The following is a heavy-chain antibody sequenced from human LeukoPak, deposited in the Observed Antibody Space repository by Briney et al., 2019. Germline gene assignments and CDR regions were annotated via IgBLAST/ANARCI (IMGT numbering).Heavy chain of an antibody. J-gene: IGHJ4*02. Sequence: GGSLRLSCAASGFTFDDYAMHWVRQAPGKGLEWVSGISWNSDSIGYADSVKGRFTISRDNAKNSLYLQMNSLRAEDTALYYCAKGNYYDLPYYFDYWGQGTLVTVSS. D-gene: IGHD3-22*01. CDR2: ISWNSDSI. V-gene: IGHV3-9*01. CDR3: AKGNYYDLPYYFDY. CDR1: GFTFDDYA.